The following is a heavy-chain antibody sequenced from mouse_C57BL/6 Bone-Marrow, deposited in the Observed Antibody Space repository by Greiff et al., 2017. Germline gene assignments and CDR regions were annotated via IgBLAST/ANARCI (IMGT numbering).Heavy chain of an antibody. J-gene: IGHJ3*01. CDR1: GYSITSGYY. CDR2: ISYDGSN. Sequence: ESGPGLVKPSQSLSLTCSVTGYSITSGYYWNWIRQFPGNKLEWMGYISYDGSNNYNPSLKNRISITRDTSKNQFFLKLNSVTTEDTATYYCAREIYGSSWFAYWGQGTLVTVSA. D-gene: IGHD1-1*01. CDR3: AREIYGSSWFAY. V-gene: IGHV3-6*01.